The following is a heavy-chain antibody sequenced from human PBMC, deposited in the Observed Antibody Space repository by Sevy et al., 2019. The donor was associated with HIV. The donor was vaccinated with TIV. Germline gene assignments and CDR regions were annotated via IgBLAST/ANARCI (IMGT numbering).Heavy chain of an antibody. CDR1: GLTVSDNF. D-gene: IGHD5-12*01. CDR3: ARGKHVSGYYGSFDY. CDR2: IYIGGTT. Sequence: GGSLRLSCAASGLTVSDNFMSWVRQAPGKWLEWVSVIYIGGTTYYADSVKGRFTISRDNSKNTIYLQMNGLRAEDTAVYYCARGKHVSGYYGSFDYWGQGALVTVSS. V-gene: IGHV3-53*01. J-gene: IGHJ4*02.